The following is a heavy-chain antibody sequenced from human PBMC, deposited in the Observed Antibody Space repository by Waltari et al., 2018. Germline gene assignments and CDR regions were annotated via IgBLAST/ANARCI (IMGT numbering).Heavy chain of an antibody. Sequence: QVQLQESGPGLVKPSETLSLTCTVSGGSISSSYWRWIRPAAGKGLEWIGRIYTSGSTNYNPSLKSRVTMSVDTSKNQFSLKLSSVTAADTAVYYCARDELWFGEPWGAFDIWGQGTMVTVSS. V-gene: IGHV4-4*07. CDR1: GGSISSSY. J-gene: IGHJ3*02. CDR3: ARDELWFGEPWGAFDI. D-gene: IGHD3-10*01. CDR2: IYTSGST.